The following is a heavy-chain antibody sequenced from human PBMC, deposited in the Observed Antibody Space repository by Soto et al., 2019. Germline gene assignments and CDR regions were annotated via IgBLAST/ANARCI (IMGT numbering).Heavy chain of an antibody. CDR1: RFTFTRSP. V-gene: IGHV3-23*01. J-gene: IGHJ6*02. Sequence: EVQLLESGGGLVQPGGSLRLSCAASRFTFTRSPMSWVRQAPVRGLEWVSAISGSGGGTYYADSVKGRFTISRDNSKNTLYLQMNSLRDEDTAVYYCVKRGTVTTDYYGMDVWGQGTTVTVSS. CDR2: ISGSGGGT. D-gene: IGHD4-17*01. CDR3: VKRGTVTTDYYGMDV.